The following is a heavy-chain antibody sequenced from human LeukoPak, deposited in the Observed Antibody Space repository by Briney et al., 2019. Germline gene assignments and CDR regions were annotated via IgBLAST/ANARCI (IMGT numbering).Heavy chain of an antibody. D-gene: IGHD2-15*01. CDR3: ARGPQVVVAASNWFDP. CDR2: IYYSGST. Sequence: PSQTLSLTCTVSGGSISSGDYYWSWIRQPPGKGLEWIGYIYYSGSTDYNPSLKSRVTISVDTSKNQFSLKLSSVTAADTAVYYCARGPQVVVAASNWFDPWGQGTLVTVSS. CDR1: GGSISSGDYY. J-gene: IGHJ5*02. V-gene: IGHV4-30-4*01.